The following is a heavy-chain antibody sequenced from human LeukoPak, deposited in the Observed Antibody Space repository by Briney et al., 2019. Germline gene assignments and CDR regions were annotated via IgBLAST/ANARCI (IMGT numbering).Heavy chain of an antibody. V-gene: IGHV4-4*02. Sequence: PSETLSLTCAVSGGSISSSNWWNWVRQTPGKGLEWIGEIYHRGNTHYNPSLKSRVTISVDTSKNQFSLKLSSVTAADTAVYYCASGSSGWYDAFDIWGQGTMVTVSS. J-gene: IGHJ3*02. CDR3: ASGSSGWYDAFDI. CDR1: GGSISSSNW. D-gene: IGHD6-19*01. CDR2: IYHRGNT.